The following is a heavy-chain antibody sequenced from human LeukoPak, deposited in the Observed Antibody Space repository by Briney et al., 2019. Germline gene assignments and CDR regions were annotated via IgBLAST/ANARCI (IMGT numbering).Heavy chain of an antibody. Sequence: PGGSRRFSVAASGFTFSNYGMSGFRQAPGKGLEWVANIKQHGGERHYVDSVEGRFTISRDNAKNSLYLQMNSLRAEDTAVYYCARDQGPVGMSDYWGQGILVTVSS. V-gene: IGHV3-7*01. CDR3: ARDQGPVGMSDY. CDR1: GFTFSNYG. CDR2: IKQHGGER. J-gene: IGHJ4*02. D-gene: IGHD1-26*01.